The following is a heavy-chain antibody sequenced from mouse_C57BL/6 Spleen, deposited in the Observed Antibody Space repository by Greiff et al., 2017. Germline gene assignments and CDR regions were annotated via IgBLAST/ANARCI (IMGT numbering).Heavy chain of an antibody. J-gene: IGHJ1*03. Sequence: VQLKQSGAELVKPGASVKLSCTASGFNIKDYYMHWVKQRTEQGLEWIGRIDPEDGETKYAPKFQGKATITADTSSNTAYLPLSSLTSEDTSVYYCARTPYYYGSTSYWYFDVWGTGTTVTVSS. CDR2: IDPEDGET. D-gene: IGHD1-1*01. CDR3: ARTPYYYGSTSYWYFDV. CDR1: GFNIKDYY. V-gene: IGHV14-2*01.